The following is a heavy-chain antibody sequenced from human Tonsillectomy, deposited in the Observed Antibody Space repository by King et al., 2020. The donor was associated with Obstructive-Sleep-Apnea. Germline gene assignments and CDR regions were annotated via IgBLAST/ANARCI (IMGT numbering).Heavy chain of an antibody. V-gene: IGHV3-9*01. Sequence: VQLVESGGGLVQPGRSLRLSCAASGFTVDDYAMHWVRQAPGKGLEWVSGISWDSGSIGYADPVKGRFKISRDKAKNSVYLQMNSLRVEDTALYYCAKDRRDYYHGMDVWGQGTTVIVSS. CDR2: ISWDSGSI. J-gene: IGHJ6*02. CDR1: GFTVDDYA. CDR3: AKDRRDYYHGMDV.